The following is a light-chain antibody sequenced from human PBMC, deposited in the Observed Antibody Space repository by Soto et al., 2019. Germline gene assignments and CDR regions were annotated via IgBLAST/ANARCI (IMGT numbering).Light chain of an antibody. J-gene: IGKJ3*01. Sequence: EIVLTQSPVTLSLSPGERATLSCRASQSVSSYLAWYQQKPGQAHRLLMYEISNRATGIPARFSGSGSGTDFHLTISSLEPEDFAVYSCQYSNKWPPIFTFGPGTKADIK. CDR1: QSVSSY. CDR2: EIS. CDR3: QYSNKWPPIFT. V-gene: IGKV3-11*01.